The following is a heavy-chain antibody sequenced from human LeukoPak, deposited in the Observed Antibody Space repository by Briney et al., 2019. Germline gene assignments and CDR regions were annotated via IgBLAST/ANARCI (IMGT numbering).Heavy chain of an antibody. D-gene: IGHD3-10*01. Sequence: SETLSLTCTVSGGSISSYYWSWIRQPPGKGLEWIGYIYYSGSTNYNPSLKSRVTISVDTSKNQFSLKLSSVTAADTAVYYCAATYYYGSGSLNYYYYMDVWGKGTTVTVSS. CDR3: AATYYYGSGSLNYYYYMDV. CDR1: GGSISSYY. CDR2: IYYSGST. V-gene: IGHV4-59*01. J-gene: IGHJ6*03.